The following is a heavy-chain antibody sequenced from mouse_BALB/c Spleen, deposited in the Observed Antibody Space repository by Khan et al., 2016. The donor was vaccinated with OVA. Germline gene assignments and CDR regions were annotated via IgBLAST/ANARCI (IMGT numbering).Heavy chain of an antibody. CDR1: GYSITRDYA. Sequence: EVQLQESGPGLVKPSQSLSLTCTVTGYSITRDYAWNWIRQFPGNKLEWMGCISNSGNTNYNPSLKSRISITRDTSKTQFFLQLNSVTTEDTATYYCASELGRYYAMDYWGQGTSVTVSS. D-gene: IGHD4-1*01. CDR2: ISNSGNT. V-gene: IGHV3-2*02. CDR3: ASELGRYYAMDY. J-gene: IGHJ4*01.